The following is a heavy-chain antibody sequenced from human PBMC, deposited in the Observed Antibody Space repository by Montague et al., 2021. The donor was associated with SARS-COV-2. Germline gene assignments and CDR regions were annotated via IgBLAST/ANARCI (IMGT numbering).Heavy chain of an antibody. CDR1: GGSISNYY. D-gene: IGHD3-10*01. CDR3: ARGRSRSYYYDSGTYMCGGYGVDF. J-gene: IGHJ6*02. V-gene: IGHV4-4*07. CDR2: IYASGNT. Sequence: SETLSLTCTVSGGSISNYYWSWIRQPAGKGLEWIGRIYASGNTKYNPSLKSRVTMSVDTSKNQFSLKLSSVTAADTAVYYCARGRSRSYYYDSGTYMCGGYGVDFWGQGTTVTASS.